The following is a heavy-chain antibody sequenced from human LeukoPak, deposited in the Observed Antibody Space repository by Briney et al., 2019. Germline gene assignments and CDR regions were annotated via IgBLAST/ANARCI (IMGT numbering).Heavy chain of an antibody. D-gene: IGHD5-12*01. CDR1: GYSISSGYY. J-gene: IGHJ4*02. V-gene: IGHV4-38-2*01. Sequence: SETLSLTCAVSGYSISSGYYWGWLRQPPGTGLEWIGSIYHSGSTYYNPSLKSRVTISVDTSKNQFSLKLSSVTAADTAVYYCARFQASGYALYGDYWGQGTLVTVSS. CDR2: IYHSGST. CDR3: ARFQASGYALYGDY.